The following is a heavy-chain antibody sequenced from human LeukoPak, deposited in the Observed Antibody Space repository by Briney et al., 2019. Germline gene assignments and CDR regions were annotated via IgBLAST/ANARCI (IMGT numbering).Heavy chain of an antibody. CDR1: GGSISSGDYS. CDR2: IYYSGTT. J-gene: IGHJ4*02. CDR3: ARFGPPNCSGGSCLFDY. V-gene: IGHV4-31*03. D-gene: IGHD2-15*01. Sequence: PSQTLSLTCTVSGGSISSGDYSWSWIRQPPGKGLEWIGYIYYSGTTYYNPSLRSRVTISVDTSKNQFSLRLSSVTAADTAVYYCARFGPPNCSGGSCLFDYWGQGTLVTVSS.